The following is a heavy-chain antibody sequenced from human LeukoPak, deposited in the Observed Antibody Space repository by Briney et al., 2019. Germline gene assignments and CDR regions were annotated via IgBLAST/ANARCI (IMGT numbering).Heavy chain of an antibody. V-gene: IGHV1-2*06. D-gene: IGHD1-26*01. CDR1: RYTFTGYY. J-gene: IGHJ3*01. CDR2: FDPNNGGT. Sequence: GASVKVSCKAFRYTFTGYYMHWVRQAPGQGLEWMGRFDPNNGGTSYAQKFQGRVTITRDTSVSTDYMELSSLRSDDTAVYYCAHGGGSYGDVWGQGTMVAVSS. CDR3: AHGGGSYGDV.